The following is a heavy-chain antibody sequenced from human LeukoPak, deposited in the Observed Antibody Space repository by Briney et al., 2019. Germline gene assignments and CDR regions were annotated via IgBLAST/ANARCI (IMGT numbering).Heavy chain of an antibody. CDR3: ARDVSPSDFWSGYYIDNWFDP. Sequence: SVKVSCKASGGTFSSYAISWVRQAPGQGLEWMGGIIPIFGTANYAQKFRGRVTITADESTSTAYMELSSLRSEDTAVYYCARDVSPSDFWSGYYIDNWFDPWGQGTLVTVPS. CDR2: IIPIFGTA. CDR1: GGTFSSYA. V-gene: IGHV1-69*01. D-gene: IGHD3-3*01. J-gene: IGHJ5*02.